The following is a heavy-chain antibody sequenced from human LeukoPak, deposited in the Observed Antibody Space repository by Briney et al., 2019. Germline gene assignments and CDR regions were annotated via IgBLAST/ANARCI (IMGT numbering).Heavy chain of an antibody. D-gene: IGHD5-24*01. CDR3: ARGGYRCGDGYNFCY. V-gene: IGHV4-34*01. Sequence: PSEPLSLPCALYGRPFSGYHWRGLRQPPGKGLEWVGEINHSGSTNYNLPLKRRVNILAEKYENQFSLKVRSGTAAGTAVYYCARGGYRCGDGYNFCYWGQGTLVTVSS. J-gene: IGHJ4*02. CDR1: GRPFSGYH. CDR2: INHSGST.